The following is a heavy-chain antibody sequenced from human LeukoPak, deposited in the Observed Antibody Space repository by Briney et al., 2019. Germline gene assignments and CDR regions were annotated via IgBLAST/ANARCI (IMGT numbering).Heavy chain of an antibody. V-gene: IGHV1-2*02. CDR1: GYTFTGYY. D-gene: IGHD3-16*01. CDR3: ARDIERERGGYYFDY. J-gene: IGHJ4*02. Sequence: ASVKVSCKASGYTFTGYYMHWVRQAPGQGLEWMGWINPNSGGTNYAQKFQGRGTMTRDTSISTAYMELSRLRSDDTAVYYCARDIERERGGYYFDYWGQGTLVTVSS. CDR2: INPNSGGT.